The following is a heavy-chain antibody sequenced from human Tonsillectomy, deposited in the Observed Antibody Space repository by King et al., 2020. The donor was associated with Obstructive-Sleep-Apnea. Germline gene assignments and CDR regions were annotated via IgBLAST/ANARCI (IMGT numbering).Heavy chain of an antibody. Sequence: VQLVESGGIVVQPGGSLRLSCAASGFTFDDYAIHWVRQTPGRGLEWVSLISWDGGSTYYAASVKGRFTISRNNSKNSLYLQMNNLRPEDTALYYCVKGSESFSIAVAGRTNFDYWGQGTLVTVSS. CDR1: GFTFDDYA. J-gene: IGHJ4*02. V-gene: IGHV3-43D*03. CDR3: VKGSESFSIAVAGRTNFDY. CDR2: ISWDGGST. D-gene: IGHD6-19*01.